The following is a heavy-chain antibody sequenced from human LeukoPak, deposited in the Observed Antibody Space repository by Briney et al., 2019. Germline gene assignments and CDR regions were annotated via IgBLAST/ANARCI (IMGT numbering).Heavy chain of an antibody. CDR3: AKDAVGATAYYFDY. V-gene: IGHV3-53*01. D-gene: IGHD1-26*01. CDR2: IYSGGNT. Sequence: GGSLRLSCAASGLPVSSTSLNWVRQAPGKGLEWVSVIYSGGNTYYAGSVKGRFTISRDNSKNTLYLQMNSLRAEDTAVYYCAKDAVGATAYYFDYWGQGTLVTVSS. J-gene: IGHJ4*02. CDR1: GLPVSSTS.